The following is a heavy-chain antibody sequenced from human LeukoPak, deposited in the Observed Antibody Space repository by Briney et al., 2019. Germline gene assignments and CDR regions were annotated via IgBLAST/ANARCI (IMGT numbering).Heavy chain of an antibody. D-gene: IGHD3-9*01. Sequence: AVGSLRLSCAASGFIFSSYAMTWFCHAPGRGLEWVSVISVSGTSTYHSDSVKGRFTVSRDNSKNTLYLQMNSLRAEDTAVFFCEQKTAYDILTGYSHFDCWGQGTLVTVSS. CDR3: EQKTAYDILTGYSHFDC. CDR1: GFIFSSYA. J-gene: IGHJ4*02. V-gene: IGHV3-23*01. CDR2: ISVSGTST.